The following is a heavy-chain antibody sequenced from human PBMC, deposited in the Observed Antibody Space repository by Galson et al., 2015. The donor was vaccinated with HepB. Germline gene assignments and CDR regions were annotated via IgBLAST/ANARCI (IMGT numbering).Heavy chain of an antibody. Sequence: SVKVSCKASGGTFSSYAISWVRQAPGQGLEWMGGIIPIFGTAHYAQKFQGRVTITADESTSTAYMELSSLRSEDTAVYYCASPPAAAHQYYYYYMDVWGKGTTVTVSS. CDR1: GGTFSSYA. D-gene: IGHD2-2*01. V-gene: IGHV1-69*13. J-gene: IGHJ6*03. CDR3: ASPPAAAHQYYYYYMDV. CDR2: IIPIFGTA.